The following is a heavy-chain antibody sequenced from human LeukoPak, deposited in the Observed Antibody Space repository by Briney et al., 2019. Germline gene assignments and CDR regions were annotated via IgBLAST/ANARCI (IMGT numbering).Heavy chain of an antibody. J-gene: IGHJ6*02. V-gene: IGHV1-8*01. CDR3: ARGPGYGDYYYYYGMDV. D-gene: IGHD4-17*01. CDR1: GYTFTSYD. Sequence: ASVKVSCKASGYTFTSYDINWVRQATGQGLEWMGWMNPNSGNTGYAQKFQGRVTMTRNTSISTAYMELSSLRSEDTAVYYCARGPGYGDYYYYYGMDVWGQGTTVTVSS. CDR2: MNPNSGNT.